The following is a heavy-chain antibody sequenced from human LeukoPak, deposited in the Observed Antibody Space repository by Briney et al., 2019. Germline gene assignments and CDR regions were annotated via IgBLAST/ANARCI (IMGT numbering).Heavy chain of an antibody. J-gene: IGHJ4*02. V-gene: IGHV3-48*03. CDR1: GFTFSNYE. CDR3: AKVSLRMQRWLQLDY. D-gene: IGHD5-24*01. Sequence: GGSLRLSCAASGFTFSNYEMNWVRQAPGKGLEWVSYTSSSGSTIYYADSVKGRFTISRDNAKNSLYLQMNSLRAEDTALYYCAKVSLRMQRWLQLDYWGQGTLVTVSS. CDR2: TSSSGSTI.